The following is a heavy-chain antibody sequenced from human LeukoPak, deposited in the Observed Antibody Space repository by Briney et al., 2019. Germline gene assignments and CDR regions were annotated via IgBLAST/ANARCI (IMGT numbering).Heavy chain of an antibody. CDR1: GGTFSSYA. Sequence: ASVKVPCKASGGTFSSYAISWVRQAPGQGLEWMGRIIPIFGTANYAQKFQGRVTITTDESTSTAYMELSSLRSEDTAVYYCARGPKGDAFDIWGQGTMVTVSS. J-gene: IGHJ3*02. CDR2: IIPIFGTA. V-gene: IGHV1-69*05. CDR3: ARGPKGDAFDI.